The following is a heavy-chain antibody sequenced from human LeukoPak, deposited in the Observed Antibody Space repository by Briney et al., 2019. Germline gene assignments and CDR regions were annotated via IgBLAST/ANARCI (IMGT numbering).Heavy chain of an antibody. Sequence: GGSLRLSCAASGFTFSSYGMHWVRQAPGKGLEWVAVISYDGSNKYYADSVKGRFTISSDNSKNTLYLQMNSLRAEDTAVYYCARGYYYDSSGYSGPEYFQHWGQGTLVTVSS. J-gene: IGHJ1*01. CDR3: ARGYYYDSSGYSGPEYFQH. D-gene: IGHD3-22*01. CDR1: GFTFSSYG. V-gene: IGHV3-30*03. CDR2: ISYDGSNK.